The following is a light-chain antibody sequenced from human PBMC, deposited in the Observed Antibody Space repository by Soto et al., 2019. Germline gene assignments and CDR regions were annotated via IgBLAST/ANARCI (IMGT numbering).Light chain of an antibody. CDR2: GAS. CDR3: QQYSGFTLT. Sequence: EVVLTQSPGTLSLSPGERVTLSCRASQSVSSNYLAWYQHKPGQAPRLLIFGASNRATGIPDRFSGSGSGTDFTLTISGLEPEDFAVYYCQQYSGFTLTFCGGTKLDI. V-gene: IGKV3-20*01. J-gene: IGKJ4*01. CDR1: QSVSSNY.